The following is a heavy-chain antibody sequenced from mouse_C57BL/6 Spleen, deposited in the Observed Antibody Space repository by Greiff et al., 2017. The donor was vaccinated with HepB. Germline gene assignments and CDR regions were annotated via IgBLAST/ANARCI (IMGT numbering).Heavy chain of an antibody. Sequence: QVQLKESGAELVKPGASVKISCKASGYAFSSYWMNWVKQRPGKGLEWIGQIYPGDGDTNYNGKFKGKATLTADKSSSTAYMQLSSLTSEDSAVYFCAREGYHVGYAMDYWGQGTSVTVSS. CDR2: IYPGDGDT. J-gene: IGHJ4*01. CDR3: AREGYHVGYAMDY. D-gene: IGHD2-2*01. CDR1: GYAFSSYW. V-gene: IGHV1-80*01.